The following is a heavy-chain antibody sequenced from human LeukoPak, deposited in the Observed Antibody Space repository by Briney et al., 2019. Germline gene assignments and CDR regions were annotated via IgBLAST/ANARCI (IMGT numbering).Heavy chain of an antibody. V-gene: IGHV1-18*01. D-gene: IGHD3-10*01. CDR3: ASSGWRYYYYYGMDV. Sequence: ASVKVSCKASGYTFTSYGISWVRQAPGQGLEWMGWISAYNGNTNYAQKLQGRVTMTTDTSTSTAYMELRSLRSDDTAVYYCASSGWRYYYYYGMDVWGQGTTVTVSS. CDR2: ISAYNGNT. CDR1: GYTFTSYG. J-gene: IGHJ6*02.